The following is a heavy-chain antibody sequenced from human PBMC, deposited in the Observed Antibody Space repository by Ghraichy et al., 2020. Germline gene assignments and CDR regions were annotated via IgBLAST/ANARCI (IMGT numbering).Heavy chain of an antibody. CDR2: INHSGST. J-gene: IGHJ4*02. Sequence: SETLSLTCAVYGGSFSGYYWSWIRQPPGKGLEWIGEINHSGSTNYNPSLKSRVTISVDTSKNQFSLKLSSVTAADTAVYYCAGHRRVVAATYFDYWGQGTLVTVSS. D-gene: IGHD2-15*01. CDR1: GGSFSGYY. CDR3: AGHRRVVAATYFDY. V-gene: IGHV4-34*01.